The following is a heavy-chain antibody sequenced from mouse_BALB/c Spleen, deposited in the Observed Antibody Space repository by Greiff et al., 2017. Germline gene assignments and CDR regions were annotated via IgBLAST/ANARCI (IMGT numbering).Heavy chain of an antibody. Sequence: EVQRVESGGGLVKPGGSLKLSCAASGFTFSDYYMYWVRQTPEKRLEWVATISDGGSYTYYPDSVKGRFTISRDNAKNNLYLQMSSLKSEDTAMYYCARDRYEAMDYWGQGTSVTVSS. CDR2: ISDGGSYT. J-gene: IGHJ4*01. CDR1: GFTFSDYY. V-gene: IGHV5-4*02. CDR3: ARDRYEAMDY. D-gene: IGHD2-14*01.